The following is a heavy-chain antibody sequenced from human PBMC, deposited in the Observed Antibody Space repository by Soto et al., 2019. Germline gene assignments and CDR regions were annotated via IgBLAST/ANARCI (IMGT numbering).Heavy chain of an antibody. V-gene: IGHV2-5*02. CDR3: AHGSGWLFDY. J-gene: IGHJ4*02. CDR1: GFSLSTRDVG. CDR2: LYWDDDN. Sequence: QITLKESGPTLVKPTQTLTLTCTFSGFSLSTRDVGVGWIRQPPGKALEWLALLYWDDDNRYSPSLRRRLTLTNDTSKNQVVLTMTNMAPVDTATYCCAHGSGWLFDYWGPGTLVTVSS. D-gene: IGHD6-19*01.